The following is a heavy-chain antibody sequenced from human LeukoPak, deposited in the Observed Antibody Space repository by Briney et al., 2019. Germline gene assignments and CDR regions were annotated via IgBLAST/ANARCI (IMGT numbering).Heavy chain of an antibody. Sequence: PGRSLRLSCAASGFTFSSYPLHWVRQVPGKGLEWVAVISYDGSKKYYADSVKGRFTISRDNSKNTLYLQMNSLKPEDTAVYYCARDFGAGWEEPKYSFDYWGQGILVTVSS. CDR1: GFTFSSYP. V-gene: IGHV3-30-3*01. D-gene: IGHD3-10*01. J-gene: IGHJ4*02. CDR2: ISYDGSKK. CDR3: ARDFGAGWEEPKYSFDY.